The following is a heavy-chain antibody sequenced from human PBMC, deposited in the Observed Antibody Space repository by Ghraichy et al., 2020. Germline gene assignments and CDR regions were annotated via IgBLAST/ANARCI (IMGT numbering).Heavy chain of an antibody. Sequence: LSLTCAASGLKISNYGMHWVRQAPGKGLEWVTFVGYDGNTKYYVDSVKGRFTISRDNSKNIVYLQMNNLRPEDTDIYYCAKDGSLGVSYYLYQWGQGTQVTVSS. D-gene: IGHD1-26*01. V-gene: IGHV3-30*02. J-gene: IGHJ4*02. CDR2: VGYDGNTK. CDR3: AKDGSLGVSYYLYQ. CDR1: GLKISNYG.